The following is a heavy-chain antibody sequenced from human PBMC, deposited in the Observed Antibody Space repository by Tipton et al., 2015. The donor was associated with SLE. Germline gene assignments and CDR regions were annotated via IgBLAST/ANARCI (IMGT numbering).Heavy chain of an antibody. V-gene: IGHV4-4*08. D-gene: IGHD6-19*01. CDR2: IYFDGNSNGRG. CDR1: GGSIGPYY. Sequence: TLSLTCTVSGGSIGPYYWHWTRQSPGKALEWIGYIYFDGNSNGRGNYNPSLQGRLSMSVDTSKAHFSLNLNSVTAADTAIYYCAREKENTGWFWLNAFDVWGRGTLVTVST. CDR3: AREKENTGWFWLNAFDV. J-gene: IGHJ3*01.